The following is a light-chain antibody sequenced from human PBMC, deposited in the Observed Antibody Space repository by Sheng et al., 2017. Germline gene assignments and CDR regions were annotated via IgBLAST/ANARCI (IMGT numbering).Light chain of an antibody. J-gene: IGLJ2*01. CDR2: DDR. Sequence: SYVVTQPPSVSVAPGQTATITCGGTNIERKNVHWYQQKPGQAPVLVVYDDRDRPSGTPERISGSNSGNTATLTISRVEVGDEADYYCQVWDSDTDHVVFGGGTKLTVL. V-gene: IGLV3-21*02. CDR1: NIERKN. CDR3: QVWDSDTDHVV.